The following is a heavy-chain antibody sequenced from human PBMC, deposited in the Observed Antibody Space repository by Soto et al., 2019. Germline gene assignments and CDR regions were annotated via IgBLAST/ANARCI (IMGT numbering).Heavy chain of an antibody. J-gene: IGHJ4*02. V-gene: IGHV3-33*08. CDR2: IWYDGSKT. CDR1: GYTFSSYG. CDR3: VRVFGTVTYLFDY. D-gene: IGHD4-17*01. Sequence: GGSLRLSCVASGYTFSSYGMHWVRQAPGKGLEWVTAIWYDGSKTIYADSVKGRFIISRDDSKNTLYLQMDSLRVEDTAVYYCVRVFGTVTYLFDYWGQGTLVTVSS.